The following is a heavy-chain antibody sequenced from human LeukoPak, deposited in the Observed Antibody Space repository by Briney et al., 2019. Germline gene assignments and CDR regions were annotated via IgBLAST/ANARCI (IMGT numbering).Heavy chain of an antibody. CDR1: GYTFTSYD. D-gene: IGHD2-8*01. V-gene: IGHV1-8*03. J-gene: IGHJ5*02. Sequence: ASVKVSCKASGYTFTSYDINWVRQATGQGLERMGWMNPNSGNTGYAQKFQGRVTITRNTSINTAYMELSSLRSEDTAVYYCARARVMGRGFDPWGQGTLVTVSS. CDR3: ARARVMGRGFDP. CDR2: MNPNSGNT.